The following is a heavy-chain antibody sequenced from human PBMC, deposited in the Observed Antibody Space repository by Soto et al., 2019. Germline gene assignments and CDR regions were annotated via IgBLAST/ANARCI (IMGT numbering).Heavy chain of an antibody. V-gene: IGHV3-7*01. D-gene: IGHD3-10*01. CDR1: GFTFNNYW. CDR3: ARATVGDEGACFDR. Sequence: EMQLVESGGGLVQPGGSLKVSCAASGFTFNNYWMTWVRQAPGKGLERVANIKEGGREKYYAESVEGRFTISRDNAKKSLYLQTDGLRVEDSAGYYCARATVGDEGACFDRLGQGTVVTVSS. CDR2: IKEGGREK. J-gene: IGHJ3*01.